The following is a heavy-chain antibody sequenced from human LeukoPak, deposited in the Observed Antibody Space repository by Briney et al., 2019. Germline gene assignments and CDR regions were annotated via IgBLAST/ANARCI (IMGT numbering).Heavy chain of an antibody. V-gene: IGHV3-23*01. CDR2: ISGGGGST. J-gene: IGHJ3*02. CDR3: ARDLPYDFWSGPSAFDI. CDR1: GFTFSSYA. D-gene: IGHD3-3*01. Sequence: GGSLRLSCAASGFTFSSYAMNWVRQAPGKGLEWVSAISGGGGSTYNADSVKGRFTISRDNSKNTLYLQMNSLRAEDTAVYYCARDLPYDFWSGPSAFDIWGQGTMVTVSS.